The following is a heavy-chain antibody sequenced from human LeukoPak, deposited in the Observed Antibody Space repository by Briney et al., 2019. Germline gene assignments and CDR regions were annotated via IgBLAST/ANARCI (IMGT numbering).Heavy chain of an antibody. CDR2: IKDDGSQT. Sequence: PGGSLRLSCVASVFAFSSYWMSWVRQAPGKGLEWLANIKDDGSQTYSLDSVQGRFTLSRDNAQNSIYLQLNSLTTDDTAVYYCATWRFWSGYHFEYWGQGTQVTVSS. J-gene: IGHJ4*02. V-gene: IGHV3-7*01. CDR1: VFAFSSYW. CDR3: ATWRFWSGYHFEY. D-gene: IGHD3-3*01.